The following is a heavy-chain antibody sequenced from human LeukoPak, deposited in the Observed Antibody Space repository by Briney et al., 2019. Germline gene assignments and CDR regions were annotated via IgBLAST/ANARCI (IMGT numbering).Heavy chain of an antibody. Sequence: MPSETLSLTCTVSGGSVRSYYWSWIRQPPGKGLEWIGYIYYDGSINYNPSLKSRVTISVDTSKSQLSLNLTSVTAADTAVYYCARYGTGWYAFDYWGQGTLVTVSS. CDR2: IYYDGSI. CDR1: GGSVRSYY. V-gene: IGHV4-59*08. CDR3: ARYGTGWYAFDY. J-gene: IGHJ4*02. D-gene: IGHD6-19*01.